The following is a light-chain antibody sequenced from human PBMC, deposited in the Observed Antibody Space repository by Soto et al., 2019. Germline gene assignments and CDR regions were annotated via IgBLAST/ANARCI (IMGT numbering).Light chain of an antibody. CDR2: ATS. Sequence: DIQMTQSPSSVSASGGDRVTITCRASQGISNWLAWYQQKAGKAPKLLIYATSTLQSGVPSRFRGSGSATEFTLTISSLQPEDVATYYCQQANSFPYTFGQGTKLEIK. CDR3: QQANSFPYT. CDR1: QGISNW. V-gene: IGKV1-12*01. J-gene: IGKJ2*01.